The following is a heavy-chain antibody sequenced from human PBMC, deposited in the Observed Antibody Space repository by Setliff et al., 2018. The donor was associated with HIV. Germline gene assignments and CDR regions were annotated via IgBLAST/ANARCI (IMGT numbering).Heavy chain of an antibody. V-gene: IGHV4-34*01. CDR3: ARGQGCGGGCHYAFEM. J-gene: IGHJ3*02. CDR2: IYHSGNT. Sequence: ETLSLTCAVYGGSFSGYYWSWIRQPPGKGLEWIGSIYHSGNTYYMPSLQSRVTISVDMSKNQFSLNLNSVTAADTAVYYCARGQGCGGGCHYAFEMWGQGTMVTVSS. CDR1: GGSFSGYY. D-gene: IGHD2-21*02.